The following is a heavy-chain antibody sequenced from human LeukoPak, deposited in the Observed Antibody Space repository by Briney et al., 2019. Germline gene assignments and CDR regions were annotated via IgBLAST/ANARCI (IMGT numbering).Heavy chain of an antibody. CDR2: INAYNGNT. CDR3: AREWAQVAISRHPTDY. V-gene: IGHV1-18*04. Sequence: ASVTVSCKASGYTFSNYNFNWVRQAPGQGLEWMGWINAYNGNTDYAQKFQGRVAMTTDTSTSTAYMELRSLTSDDTAVYYCAREWAQVAISRHPTDYWGQGTLVTVSS. J-gene: IGHJ4*02. CDR1: GYTFSNYN. D-gene: IGHD5-12*01.